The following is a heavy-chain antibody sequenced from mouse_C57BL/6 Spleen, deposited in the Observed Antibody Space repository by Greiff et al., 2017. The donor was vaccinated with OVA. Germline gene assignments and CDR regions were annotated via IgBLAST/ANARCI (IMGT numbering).Heavy chain of an antibody. CDR1: GYTFTSYW. J-gene: IGHJ1*03. CDR2: IDPSDSET. Sequence: QVQLQQPGAELVRPGSSVKLSCKASGYTFTSYWMHWVKQRPIQGLEWIGNIDPSDSETHYNQKFKDKATLTVDKSSSTAYMQLSSLTSEDSAVYYCARHSSYGYWYFDVWGTGTTVTVSS. CDR3: ARHSSYGYWYFDV. D-gene: IGHD3-1*01. V-gene: IGHV1-52*01.